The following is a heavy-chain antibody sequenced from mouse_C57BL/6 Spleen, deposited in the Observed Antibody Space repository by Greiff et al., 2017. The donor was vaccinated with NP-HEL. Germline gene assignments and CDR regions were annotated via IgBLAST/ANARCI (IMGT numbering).Heavy chain of an antibody. D-gene: IGHD1-1*01. CDR3: ASRALYGSSPWYFDV. CDR1: GYTFTDHT. Sequence: QVQLQQSDAELVKPGASVKISCKVSGYTFTDHTIHWMKQRPEQGLEWIGYIYPRDGSTKYNEKFKGKATLTADKSSSTAYMQLNSLTSEDPALYFCASRALYGSSPWYFDVWGTGTTVTVSS. CDR2: IYPRDGST. J-gene: IGHJ1*03. V-gene: IGHV1-78*01.